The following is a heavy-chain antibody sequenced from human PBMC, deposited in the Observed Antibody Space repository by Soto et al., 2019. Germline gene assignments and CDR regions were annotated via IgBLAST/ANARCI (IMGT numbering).Heavy chain of an antibody. CDR1: GFIFISYA. D-gene: IGHD3-9*01. CDR3: AKSPLFARYFDWLLTQPYYFDY. Sequence: GGSLRLSCAACGFIFISYAMSWVRQAPGKGLEWVSAISGSGGSTYYADSVKGRFTISRDNSKNTLYLQMNSLRAEDTAVYYCAKSPLFARYFDWLLTQPYYFDYWGQGTLVTVSS. J-gene: IGHJ4*02. V-gene: IGHV3-23*01. CDR2: ISGSGGST.